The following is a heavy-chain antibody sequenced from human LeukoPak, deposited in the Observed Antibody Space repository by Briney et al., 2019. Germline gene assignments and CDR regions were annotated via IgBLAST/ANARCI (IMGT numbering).Heavy chain of an antibody. Sequence: SGTLSLTCAVYGGSFSGYYWSWLRQPPGKGLEWIGEINHSGSTNYNPSLKSRVTISVDTSKNQFSLKLSSVAAADTAVYYCARLLATRIDYWGQGTLVTVSS. D-gene: IGHD2-15*01. CDR1: GGSFSGYY. CDR3: ARLLATRIDY. V-gene: IGHV4-34*01. CDR2: INHSGST. J-gene: IGHJ4*02.